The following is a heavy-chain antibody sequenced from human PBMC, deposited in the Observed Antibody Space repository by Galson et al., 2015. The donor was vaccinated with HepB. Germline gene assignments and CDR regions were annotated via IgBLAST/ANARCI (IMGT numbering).Heavy chain of an antibody. Sequence: SLRLSCAASGSTFSNYYMNWVRQAPGKGLEWVSSISSISTYIYYADSVKGRFTVSRDNAKNSLYLQMNSLKAEDTAIYYCADEGQSCSSANCIDPWGQGTLVTVSS. V-gene: IGHV3-21*01. J-gene: IGHJ5*02. CDR3: ADEGQSCSSANCIDP. CDR2: ISSISTYI. CDR1: GSTFSNYY. D-gene: IGHD2-2*01.